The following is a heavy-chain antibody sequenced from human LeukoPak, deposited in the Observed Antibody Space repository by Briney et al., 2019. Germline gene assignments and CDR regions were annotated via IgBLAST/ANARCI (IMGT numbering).Heavy chain of an antibody. V-gene: IGHV3-11*05. Sequence: PGGSLRLSCAASGFIFSDYYMSWIRQAPGKGLEWASYISSTSSYTAYADSVKGRFTISRDNAKNSLYLQMNSLRAEDTAVYFCAKATNTATGTPTLAIDYWGQGTLVTVSS. J-gene: IGHJ4*02. CDR2: ISSTSSYT. CDR3: AKATNTATGTPTLAIDY. CDR1: GFIFSDYY. D-gene: IGHD6-13*01.